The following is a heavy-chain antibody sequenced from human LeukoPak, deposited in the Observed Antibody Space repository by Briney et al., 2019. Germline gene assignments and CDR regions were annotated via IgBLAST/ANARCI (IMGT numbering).Heavy chain of an antibody. D-gene: IGHD2-2*01. Sequence: PSETLSLTCTVSGGSISGYYWSWIRQPPGKGLEWIGYISHSGSTSYNPSLKSRVTISIDTSKSQFSLKLRSVTAADTAVYYCARLPVHFCSSSSCDDSWFDPWGQGTLVTVSS. CDR3: ARLPVHFCSSSSCDDSWFDP. CDR2: ISHSGST. J-gene: IGHJ5*02. CDR1: GGSISGYY. V-gene: IGHV4-59*08.